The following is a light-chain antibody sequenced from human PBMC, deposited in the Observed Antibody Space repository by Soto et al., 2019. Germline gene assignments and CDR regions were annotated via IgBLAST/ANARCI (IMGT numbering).Light chain of an antibody. CDR1: QSVSSSY. Sequence: EIVLTQSPGTLSLSPGERATLSYRASQSVSSSYLAWYQQKPGQAPRLLIYGAFSRATGIPDRFSGSGSGTDFTLTISRLEPEDFAVYHCQLYGSSPLYTFGPGTTVD. CDR2: GAF. V-gene: IGKV3-20*01. J-gene: IGKJ3*01. CDR3: QLYGSSPLYT.